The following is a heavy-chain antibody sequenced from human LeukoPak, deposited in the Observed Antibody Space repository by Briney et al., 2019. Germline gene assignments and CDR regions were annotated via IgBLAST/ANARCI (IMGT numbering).Heavy chain of an antibody. CDR1: GGSFSGYY. CDR2: INHSGST. V-gene: IGHV4-34*01. D-gene: IGHD5-18*01. CDR3: ARGRVDTATSARIDY. J-gene: IGHJ4*02. Sequence: SETLSLTCAVYGGSFSGYYWSWIRQPPGKGLEWIGEINHSGSTNYNLSLKSRVTISVDTSKNQFSLKLSSVTAADTAVYYCARGRVDTATSARIDYWGQGTLVTVSS.